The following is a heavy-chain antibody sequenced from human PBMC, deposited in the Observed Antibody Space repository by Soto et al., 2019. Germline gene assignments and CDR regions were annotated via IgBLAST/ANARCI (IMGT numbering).Heavy chain of an antibody. CDR2: ISASGGST. J-gene: IGHJ4*02. Sequence: PGGSLRLSCAASGFSFSSYSVTWVRQAPGKGLEWVSAISASGGSTYYADSVKGRFTISRDNSKNTLFLQMNSLRAEDTALYYCAKARIPAARAPYCFDYWGQGTLVTVSS. CDR1: GFSFSSYS. V-gene: IGHV3-23*01. D-gene: IGHD6-13*01. CDR3: AKARIPAARAPYCFDY.